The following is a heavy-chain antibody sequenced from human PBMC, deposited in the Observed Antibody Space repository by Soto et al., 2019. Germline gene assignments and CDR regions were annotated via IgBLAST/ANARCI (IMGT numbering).Heavy chain of an antibody. CDR2: ISYDGSNK. D-gene: IGHD2-15*01. V-gene: IGHV3-30-3*01. Sequence: PGGSLRLSCAASGFTFSSYAMHWVRQAPGKGLEWVAVISYDGSNKYYADSVKGRFTISRDNSKNTLYLQMNSLRAEDTAVYYCSGAYCSGGSCYSGVGHYYYYGMDVWGQGTTVTVSS. J-gene: IGHJ6*02. CDR1: GFTFSSYA. CDR3: SGAYCSGGSCYSGVGHYYYYGMDV.